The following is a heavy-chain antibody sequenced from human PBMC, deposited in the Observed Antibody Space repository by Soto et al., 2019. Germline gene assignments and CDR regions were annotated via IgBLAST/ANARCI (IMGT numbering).Heavy chain of an antibody. J-gene: IGHJ6*02. CDR1: GGSFSGFY. Sequence: QVQLEQWGAGLLKPSETLSLTCAIYGGSFSGFYWSWTRQPPGKGLEWIGEINDSGTTNYNPSLKSRVTISADTSKTHFSLRLTSVTAADTAVYYCARETSQNVYSHYGMDVWGQGTTVTVSS. V-gene: IGHV4-34*02. CDR3: ARETSQNVYSHYGMDV. CDR2: INDSGTT.